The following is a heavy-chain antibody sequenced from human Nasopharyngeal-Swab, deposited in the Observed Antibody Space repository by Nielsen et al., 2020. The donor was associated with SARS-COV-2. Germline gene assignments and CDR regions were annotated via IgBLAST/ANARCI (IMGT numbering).Heavy chain of an antibody. D-gene: IGHD1-26*01. CDR2: IYYSGRT. CDR3: ASQGSGSYYLLYYYYGMDV. V-gene: IGHV4-39*01. Sequence: WVRQREGKGLEWIGSIYYSGRTAYNPSLKSAVSISVNTSRDQFSLKLRSVTAADTAVYYCASQGSGSYYLLYYYYGMDVWGQGTTVTVSS. J-gene: IGHJ6*02.